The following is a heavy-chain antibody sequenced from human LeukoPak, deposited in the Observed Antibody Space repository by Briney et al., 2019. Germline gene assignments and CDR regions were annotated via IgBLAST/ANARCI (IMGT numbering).Heavy chain of an antibody. J-gene: IGHJ3*02. CDR2: INQVGSEK. D-gene: IGHD1-26*01. Sequence: PGGSLRLSCAASGFTFNSYWMTWVRQAPGKGLEWVANINQVGSEKYYVDSVKGRFTISRDNAKNSLSLQMTSLRAEDTALYYCAPEVWELQGASDIWGQGTMVTVSS. CDR1: GFTFNSYW. V-gene: IGHV3-7*01. CDR3: APEVWELQGASDI.